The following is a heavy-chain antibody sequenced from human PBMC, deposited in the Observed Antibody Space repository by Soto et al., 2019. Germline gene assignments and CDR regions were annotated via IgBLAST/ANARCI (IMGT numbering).Heavy chain of an antibody. CDR3: AHSPCGSAPDY. J-gene: IGHJ4*02. CDR2: IYCNDDK. V-gene: IGHV2-5*01. D-gene: IGHD2-21*01. Sequence: QITLKESGPTLVKPTETLTLTCTVSGFPLSARGVGVGWIRQPPGKALELLAVIYCNDDKRYSPSLKSKLTITKDTSKNQVVITMTNTDPVDTAKSYCAHSPCGSAPDYWGQRTLVTVSS. CDR1: GFPLSARGVG.